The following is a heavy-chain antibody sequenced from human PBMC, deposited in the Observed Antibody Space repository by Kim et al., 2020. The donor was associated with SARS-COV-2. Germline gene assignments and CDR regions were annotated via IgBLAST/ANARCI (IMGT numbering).Heavy chain of an antibody. CDR1: GGSFSGYY. J-gene: IGHJ6*02. D-gene: IGHD5-12*01. V-gene: IGHV4-34*01. Sequence: SETLSLTCAVYGGSFSGYYWSWIRQPPGKGLEWIGEINHSGSTNYNPSLKSRVTISVDTSKNQFSLKLSSVTAADTAVYYCARLQNSGYRKSYYYYGMDVWGQGTTVTVSS. CDR3: ARLQNSGYRKSYYYYGMDV. CDR2: INHSGST.